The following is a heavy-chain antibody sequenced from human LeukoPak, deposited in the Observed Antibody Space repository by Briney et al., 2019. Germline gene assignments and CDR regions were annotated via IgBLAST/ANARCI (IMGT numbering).Heavy chain of an antibody. CDR2: INPNSGGT. V-gene: IGHV1-2*02. CDR1: GYTFTGYY. J-gene: IGHJ6*02. D-gene: IGHD3-3*01. CDR3: PRGYDPPPYYYYYGMDV. Sequence: ASVKVSCKASGYTFTGYYMHWVRQAPGQGLEWMGCINPNSGGTNYAQKFQGRVTMTRDTSISTAYMELSRLRSDDTAVYYCPRGYDPPPYYYYYGMDVWGQGTTVTVSS.